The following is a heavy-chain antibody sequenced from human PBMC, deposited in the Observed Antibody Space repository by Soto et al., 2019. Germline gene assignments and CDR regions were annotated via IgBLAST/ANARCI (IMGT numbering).Heavy chain of an antibody. CDR3: ARRDTAYAFDI. CDR2: IYHSGST. Sequence: SETLSLTXTVSGGPISSYYWSWIRQPPGKGLEWIGHIYHSGSTNYNPSLKSRVTISVDTSKNQFSLKLSSVTAADTAVYYCARRDTAYAFDIWDQGTMVTVS. D-gene: IGHD5-18*01. V-gene: IGHV4-59*01. CDR1: GGPISSYY. J-gene: IGHJ3*02.